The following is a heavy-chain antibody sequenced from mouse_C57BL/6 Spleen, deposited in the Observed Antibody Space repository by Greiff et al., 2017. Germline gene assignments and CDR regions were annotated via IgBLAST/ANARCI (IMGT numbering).Heavy chain of an antibody. CDR1: GYTFTSYW. V-gene: IGHV1-61*01. Sequence: QVQLQQPGAELVRPGSSVKLSCKASGYTFTSYWMDWVKQRPGQGLEWIGNIYPSDSETHYNQKFKDKATLTVDKSSSTAYMQLSCLTSEASAVYYCAVYDYDEAYWGQGTLVTVSA. CDR3: AVYDYDEAY. J-gene: IGHJ3*01. D-gene: IGHD2-4*01. CDR2: IYPSDSET.